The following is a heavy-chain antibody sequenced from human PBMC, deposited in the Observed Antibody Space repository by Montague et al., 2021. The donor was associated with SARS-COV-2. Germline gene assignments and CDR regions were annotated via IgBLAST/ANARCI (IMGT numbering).Heavy chain of an antibody. CDR3: ARVVGFDFDY. Sequence: TLSLTCTVSGDSISSGSYYWSWIRQPAGKGLEWIGRIYTSGSTNYNPSLKSRVTISVDTSKNQFSLKLSSVTAADTAVYYCARVVGFDFDYWGQGTLVTVSS. D-gene: IGHD2-21*01. V-gene: IGHV4-61*02. J-gene: IGHJ4*02. CDR1: GDSISSGSYY. CDR2: IYTSGST.